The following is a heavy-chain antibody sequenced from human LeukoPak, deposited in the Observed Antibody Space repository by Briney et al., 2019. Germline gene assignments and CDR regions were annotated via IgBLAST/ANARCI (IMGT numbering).Heavy chain of an antibody. V-gene: IGHV1-18*01. J-gene: IGHJ4*02. D-gene: IGHD3-10*01. CDR1: GYTFTSYG. Sequence: GASVKVSCKASGYTFTSYGISWVRQAPGQGLEWMGWISAYNGNTNYAQKLQGRVTMTTDTSTSTAYMELRSLTSDDTAVYYCARVPKGFGQPGGGDFDYWGQGTLVTVSS. CDR2: ISAYNGNT. CDR3: ARVPKGFGQPGGGDFDY.